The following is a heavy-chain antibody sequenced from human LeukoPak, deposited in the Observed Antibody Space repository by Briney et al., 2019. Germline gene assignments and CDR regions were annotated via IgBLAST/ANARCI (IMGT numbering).Heavy chain of an antibody. Sequence: GASVKVSCKAFGYTFTSNYMHWVRQAPGQGPEWMGVISPSGGSTSYAQKFQGRVTMTRDMSTSTVYMELSSLRSEDTAVYYCARLVVPAAMGYQVDYWGQGTLVTVSS. D-gene: IGHD2-2*01. CDR3: ARLVVPAAMGYQVDY. J-gene: IGHJ4*02. CDR1: GYTFTSNY. CDR2: ISPSGGST. V-gene: IGHV1-46*01.